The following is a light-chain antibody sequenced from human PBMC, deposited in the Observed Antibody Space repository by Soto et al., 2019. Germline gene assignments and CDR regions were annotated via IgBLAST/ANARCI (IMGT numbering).Light chain of an antibody. CDR1: QSISSY. V-gene: IGKV1-39*01. Sequence: DIQMTQSPSSLSAFVGDRVTITCRASQSISSYLNWYQQTPVKASELLIDSSSSLQRGVSSRFSGSRSGTNFTLTIRSLQPENFATYYGQQSYSTPQTYGPGTKVDIK. CDR2: SSS. J-gene: IGKJ3*01. CDR3: QQSYSTPQT.